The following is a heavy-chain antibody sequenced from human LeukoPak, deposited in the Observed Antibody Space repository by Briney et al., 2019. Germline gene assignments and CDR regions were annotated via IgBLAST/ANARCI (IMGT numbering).Heavy chain of an antibody. J-gene: IGHJ6*03. Sequence: GGSLRLSCAASGFTFSSYAMSWVRQVPGKGLEWVANIKHDGSEKQDGSEKNYVDSVKGRFTISRDNAKNSLYLQMNSLRAEDTAVYYCARSGRGVDSFYFYMDVWGKGTTVTVSS. CDR3: ARSGRGVDSFYFYMDV. CDR1: GFTFSSYA. D-gene: IGHD3-10*01. V-gene: IGHV3-7*01. CDR2: IKHDGSEKQDGSEK.